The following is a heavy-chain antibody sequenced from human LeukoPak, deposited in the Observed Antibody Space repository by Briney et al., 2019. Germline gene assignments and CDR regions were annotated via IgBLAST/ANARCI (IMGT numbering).Heavy chain of an antibody. CDR1: GYTFTSYG. CDR2: ISAYNGNT. V-gene: IGHV1-18*01. Sequence: GASVKVSCKASGYTFTSYGISWGRQAPGQGLEWMGWISAYNGNTNYAQKLQGRVTMTTDTSASTAYMELRSLRSDDTAVYYCARGRGWLRDPLNWFDPWGQGTLVTVSS. D-gene: IGHD5-24*01. J-gene: IGHJ5*02. CDR3: ARGRGWLRDPLNWFDP.